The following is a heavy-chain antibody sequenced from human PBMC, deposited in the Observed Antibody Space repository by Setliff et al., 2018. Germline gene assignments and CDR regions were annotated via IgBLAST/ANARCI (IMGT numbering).Heavy chain of an antibody. CDR3: AKNQGVELVPLATVDWFDP. Sequence: GGSLRLSCAASGFIFENFGMSWVRQAPGKGLEWISSISGSGFKKYYADSVKGRFTISRDKSKSTVYLELNNLSAEDTAVYHCAKNQGVELVPLATVDWFDPWGQGSVVTVSS. D-gene: IGHD1-26*01. J-gene: IGHJ5*02. CDR1: GFIFENFG. CDR2: ISGSGFKK. V-gene: IGHV3-23*01.